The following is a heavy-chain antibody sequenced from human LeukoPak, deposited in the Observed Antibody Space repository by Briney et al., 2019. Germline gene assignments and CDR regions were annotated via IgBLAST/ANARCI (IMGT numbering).Heavy chain of an antibody. V-gene: IGHV4-30-4*01. Sequence: SETLSLTCTVSGGSINSFDSYWRWIRQPPGKALEWIEHIYYSGGTFYNPSLKSRLTMSVDTSKNHFSLKLTSVTAADTAVYFCAGVDVGTYFPYFDLWGRGTLVTVFS. D-gene: IGHD1-26*01. CDR2: IYYSGGT. CDR1: GGSINSFDSY. J-gene: IGHJ2*01. CDR3: AGVDVGTYFPYFDL.